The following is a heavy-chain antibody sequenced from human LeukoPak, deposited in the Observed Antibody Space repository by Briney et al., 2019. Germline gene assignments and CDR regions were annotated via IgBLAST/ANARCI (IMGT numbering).Heavy chain of an antibody. Sequence: SVKVSCKASGGTFSSYAISWVRQAPGQGLEWMGRIIPILGIANYAQKFQGRVTITADKSTSTAYMELSSLRSEDAAVYYCARGNLGSLGFDYWGQGTLVTVSS. CDR3: ARGNLGSLGFDY. CDR1: GGTFSSYA. CDR2: IIPILGIA. V-gene: IGHV1-69*04. D-gene: IGHD1-26*01. J-gene: IGHJ4*02.